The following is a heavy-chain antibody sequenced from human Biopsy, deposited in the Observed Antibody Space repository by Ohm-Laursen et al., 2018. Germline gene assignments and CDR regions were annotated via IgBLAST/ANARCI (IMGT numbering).Heavy chain of an antibody. J-gene: IGHJ2*01. D-gene: IGHD3-22*01. CDR3: ARDRGYYSDRTVPGYFDL. V-gene: IGHV4-59*01. Sequence: GTLSLTCPVSGDPISSYYWRWIRQPPGKGLQWIGYVYYTGSTDYNPSLQSRVTISVDTSKNHFSLRLRSVTPADTAIYYCARDRGYYSDRTVPGYFDLWGRGTLVTVSS. CDR1: GDPISSYY. CDR2: VYYTGST.